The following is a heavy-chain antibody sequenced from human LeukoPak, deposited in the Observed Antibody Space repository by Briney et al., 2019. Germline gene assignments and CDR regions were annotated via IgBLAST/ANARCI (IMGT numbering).Heavy chain of an antibody. V-gene: IGHV4-4*07. J-gene: IGHJ4*02. CDR2: MYVSGNT. CDR3: ARRRTTAMVTKAYYFDY. CDR1: GGSISHYY. Sequence: SETLSLTCTVFGGSISHYYWSWIRQSAGRGLEWIGRMYVSGNTNYNPSLKSRVTLSLETSRNQFSLRLNSVTAADTAVYYCARRRTTAMVTKAYYFDYWGQGTLVTVSS. D-gene: IGHD5-18*01.